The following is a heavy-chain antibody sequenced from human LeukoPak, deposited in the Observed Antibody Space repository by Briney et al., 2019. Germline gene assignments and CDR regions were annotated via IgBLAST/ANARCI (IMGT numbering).Heavy chain of an antibody. J-gene: IGHJ3*02. CDR3: STPSAHSTVATWSAFNI. Sequence: GASVKVSCKASGYTFTSYGISWVRQAPGQGLEWMGWISAYNGNTNYAQKLQGRVTMTTDTSTSTAYMELRSLRSDDTAVYYCSTPSAHSTVATWSAFNIWGQGTMVTVSS. CDR1: GYTFTSYG. V-gene: IGHV1-18*01. CDR2: ISAYNGNT. D-gene: IGHD4-23*01.